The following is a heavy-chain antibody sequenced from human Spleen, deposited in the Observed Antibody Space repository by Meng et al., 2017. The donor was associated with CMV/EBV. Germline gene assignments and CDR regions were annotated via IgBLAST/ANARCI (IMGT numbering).Heavy chain of an antibody. J-gene: IGHJ6*02. CDR3: AREAPRFYYGMDV. Sequence: SGGSISSSSYYWGWIRQPPGKGLEWIGSIYYSGSTYYNPSLKSRVTISVDTSKNQFSLKLSSVTAADTAVYYCAREAPRFYYGMDVWGQGTTVTVSS. CDR2: IYYSGST. CDR1: GGSISSSSYY. V-gene: IGHV4-39*07.